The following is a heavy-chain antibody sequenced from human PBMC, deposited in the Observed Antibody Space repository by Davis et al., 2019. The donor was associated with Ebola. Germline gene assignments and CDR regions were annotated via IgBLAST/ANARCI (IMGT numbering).Heavy chain of an antibody. Sequence: GESLKISCAAPGFIFSSHWMTWVRQSPGKGLEWVANIKQDGSEKYYVDSVKGRFTISRDNAKNSLYLQMNSLRGEDTAVYYCASRPADTFYYGVFDYWGQGALVTVSS. CDR2: IKQDGSEK. D-gene: IGHD3-3*01. CDR3: ASRPADTFYYGVFDY. J-gene: IGHJ4*02. V-gene: IGHV3-7*03. CDR1: GFIFSSHW.